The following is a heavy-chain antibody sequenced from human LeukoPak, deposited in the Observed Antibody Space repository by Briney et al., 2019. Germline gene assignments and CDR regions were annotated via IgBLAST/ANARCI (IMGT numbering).Heavy chain of an antibody. CDR2: INPNSGGT. CDR1: GYAFTGYY. Sequence: ASVKVSCKASGYAFTGYYMHWVRQAPGQGLEWMGWINPNSGGTNYAQKFQGRVTMTRDTSISTAYMELSRLRSDDTAVYYCARVGARITMVRGGINKYYFDYWGQGTLVTVSS. J-gene: IGHJ4*02. D-gene: IGHD3-10*01. CDR3: ARVGARITMVRGGINKYYFDY. V-gene: IGHV1-2*02.